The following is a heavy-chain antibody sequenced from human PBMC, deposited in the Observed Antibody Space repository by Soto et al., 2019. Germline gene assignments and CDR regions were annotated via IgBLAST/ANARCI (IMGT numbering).Heavy chain of an antibody. CDR2: IDPRDSYT. D-gene: IGHD6-19*01. Sequence: PSESLKISCKGSGYSFTSYWISWVRQMPGKGLEWMGRIDPRDSYTNYSPSFQGHVTMTSDTSFTTAYVKLTRLRSDDTAVYYCARREQWLENFDYWGQGTLVTVSS. J-gene: IGHJ4*02. V-gene: IGHV5-10-1*01. CDR1: GYSFTSYW. CDR3: ARREQWLENFDY.